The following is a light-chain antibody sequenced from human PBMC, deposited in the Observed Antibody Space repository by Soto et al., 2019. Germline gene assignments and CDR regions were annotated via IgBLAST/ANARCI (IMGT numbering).Light chain of an antibody. CDR1: QGISNF. V-gene: IGKV1-27*01. Sequence: DIQMTQSPSSLSASVGDRVTITCRASQGISNFLAWYQQKPGKVPKLLIYAASTLQSGVPSRFSGSGSGTDFTLTITSLQPEDVATYYCKKYNSAPWTFGKGTKVDIK. J-gene: IGKJ1*01. CDR2: AAS. CDR3: KKYNSAPWT.